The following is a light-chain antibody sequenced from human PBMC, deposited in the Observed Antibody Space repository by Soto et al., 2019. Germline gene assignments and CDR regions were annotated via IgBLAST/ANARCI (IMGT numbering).Light chain of an antibody. CDR3: HQYYSIPYT. Sequence: DIVMTQSPDSLAVSLGERATINCKSSQSVLYSSNNKNYLTWYQPKPGQPPKILIHWASAREPVVPDRFSGSGSGTDFTIPVSSLQAEDVEVYCCHQYYSIPYTFGHGTKLAIK. CDR1: QSVLYSSNNKNY. CDR2: WAS. J-gene: IGKJ2*01. V-gene: IGKV4-1*01.